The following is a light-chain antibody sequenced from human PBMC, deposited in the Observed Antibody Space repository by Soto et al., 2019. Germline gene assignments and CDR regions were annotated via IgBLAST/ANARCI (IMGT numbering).Light chain of an antibody. J-gene: IGLJ2*01. CDR1: SSNIGTNS. V-gene: IGLV1-44*01. CDR2: INN. Sequence: QSVLTQPPSASGTPGQRVTISCSGSSSNIGTNSVNWYQQLPGTAPKLLIYINNQRPSVVPDRFSGSKSGTSASLAISGLQSDDEADYYCSAWDDSLNGPVFGGGTKLTVL. CDR3: SAWDDSLNGPV.